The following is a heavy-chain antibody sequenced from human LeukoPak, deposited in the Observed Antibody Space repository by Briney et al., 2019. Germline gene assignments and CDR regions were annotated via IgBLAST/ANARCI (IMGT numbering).Heavy chain of an antibody. CDR1: GVSISSSF. Sequence: SETPSLTCTVSGVSISSSFWSWIRQPAGKGLEWLGRIHSSGTISYNPSLKSRVTVSVDTSNNHLSLKLSSVTAADTAVYYCAMTGYCYNSSCSPDAFHIWGQGTVVTVSS. V-gene: IGHV4-4*07. D-gene: IGHD2-2*01. CDR3: AMTGYCYNSSCSPDAFHI. J-gene: IGHJ3*02. CDR2: IHSSGTI.